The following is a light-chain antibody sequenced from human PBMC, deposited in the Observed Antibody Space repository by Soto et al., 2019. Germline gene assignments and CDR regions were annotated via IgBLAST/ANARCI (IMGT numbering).Light chain of an antibody. V-gene: IGKV1-5*03. CDR3: QHYNSYSEA. Sequence: DIQMTLSPSTLSGSVGDRVSITCRASQTISSWLAWYQQKPGKAPKLLXYKASTLKSGVPSRFRGSGSGTEFTLTISSLQPDDFATYYCQHYNSYSEAFGQGTKVDIK. CDR1: QTISSW. CDR2: KAS. J-gene: IGKJ1*01.